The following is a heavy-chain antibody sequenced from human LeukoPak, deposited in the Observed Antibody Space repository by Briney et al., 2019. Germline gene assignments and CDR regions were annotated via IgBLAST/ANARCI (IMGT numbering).Heavy chain of an antibody. J-gene: IGHJ3*02. CDR2: LYHGGST. V-gene: IGHV4-38-2*02. CDR1: GYSISSAYS. CDR3: ARGTIYSGSYTQDAFDI. D-gene: IGHD1-26*01. Sequence: SETLSLTCNVFGYSISSAYSWGWIRQPPGKGLEWIGSLYHGGSTYYNPSLKSRVTTSVDTSKNQFSLKLSSVTAADTAVYYCARGTIYSGSYTQDAFDIWGQGTMVTVSS.